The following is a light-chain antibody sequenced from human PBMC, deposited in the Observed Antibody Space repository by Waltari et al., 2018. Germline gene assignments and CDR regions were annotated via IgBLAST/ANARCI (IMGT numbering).Light chain of an antibody. CDR1: SSDVGGFAY. V-gene: IGLV2-8*01. CDR3: SSFAGSSQML. Sequence: QSALTQPPSASGSPGQSVTIPCTGTSSDVGGFAYVSWYQQHPGKVPRLMIYEVSKRPSGVPDRFSGSKSGNTASLTVSGLQVEDEADYYCSSFAGSSQMLFGGGTKLTVL. J-gene: IGLJ2*01. CDR2: EVS.